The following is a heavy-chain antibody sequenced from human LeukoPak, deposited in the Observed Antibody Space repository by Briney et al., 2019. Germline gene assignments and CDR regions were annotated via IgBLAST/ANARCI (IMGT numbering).Heavy chain of an antibody. CDR1: GGSISSYY. CDR2: IYYSGST. Sequence: SETLSLTCTVSGGSISSYYWSWIRQPPGKGLEWIGYIYYSGSTNYNPSLKSRVTTSVDTSKNQFSLKLSSVTAADTAVYYCARSVSIAARPNFDYWGQGTLVTVSS. J-gene: IGHJ4*02. CDR3: ARSVSIAARPNFDY. V-gene: IGHV4-59*01. D-gene: IGHD6-6*01.